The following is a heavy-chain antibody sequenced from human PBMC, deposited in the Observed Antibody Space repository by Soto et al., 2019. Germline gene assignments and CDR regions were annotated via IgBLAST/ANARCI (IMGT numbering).Heavy chain of an antibody. CDR3: AKGRYSGYQEFHFDY. CDR1: GFTFSSYG. CDR2: ITSDGSNT. Sequence: QVQLVESGGGVIQPGRSLKLSCAASGFTFSSYGMHWVRQAPGKGLEWVAVITSDGSNTNYAHYVKGRFTISIDNSKNTIYLQMNRLRAEATAVYYCAKGRYSGYQEFHFDYWGQETLVTVSS. V-gene: IGHV3-30*18. J-gene: IGHJ4*02. D-gene: IGHD3-22*01.